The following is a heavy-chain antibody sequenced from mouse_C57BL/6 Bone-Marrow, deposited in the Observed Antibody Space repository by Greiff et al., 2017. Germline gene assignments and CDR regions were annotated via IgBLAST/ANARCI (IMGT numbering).Heavy chain of an antibody. V-gene: IGHV5-6*02. D-gene: IGHD2-4*01. CDR3: ARRVYYDYDGFAY. J-gene: IGHJ3*01. Sequence: EVKLEESGGDLVKPGGSLKLSCAASGFTFSSYGMSWVRQTPDKRLEWVATISSGGSYTYYPDSVKGRFTISRDNDKNTLYLQMSSLKSEDTAMYYCARRVYYDYDGFAYWGQGTLVTVSA. CDR2: ISSGGSYT. CDR1: GFTFSSYG.